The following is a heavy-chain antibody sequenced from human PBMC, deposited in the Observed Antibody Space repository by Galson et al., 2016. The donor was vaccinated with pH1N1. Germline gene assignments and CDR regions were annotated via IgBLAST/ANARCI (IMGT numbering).Heavy chain of an antibody. V-gene: IGHV4-38-2*01. Sequence: ETLSLTCAVSGYSIISGYYWGWVRQPPGKGLEWIGSIFHSGSTYYNPSLKSRVTISVDTSRNQFSLTLSTVTAADTALYYCASSIPVTALDAFDLWGQGTMVTVSS. CDR1: GYSIISGYY. D-gene: IGHD2-21*02. J-gene: IGHJ3*01. CDR2: IFHSGST. CDR3: ASSIPVTALDAFDL.